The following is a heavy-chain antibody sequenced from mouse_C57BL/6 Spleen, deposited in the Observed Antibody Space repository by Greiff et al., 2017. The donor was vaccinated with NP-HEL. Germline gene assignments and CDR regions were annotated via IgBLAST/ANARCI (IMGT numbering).Heavy chain of an antibody. J-gene: IGHJ4*01. V-gene: IGHV5-4*01. CDR3: ARDLGTIRALYYAMDY. CDR2: ISDGGSYT. Sequence: DVQLQESGGGLVKPGGSLKLSCAASGFTFSSYAMSWVRQTPEKRLEWVATISDGGSYTYYPDNVKGRFTISRDNAKNNLYLQMSHLKSEDTAMYYCARDLGTIRALYYAMDYWGQGTSVTVSS. D-gene: IGHD2-13*01. CDR1: GFTFSSYA.